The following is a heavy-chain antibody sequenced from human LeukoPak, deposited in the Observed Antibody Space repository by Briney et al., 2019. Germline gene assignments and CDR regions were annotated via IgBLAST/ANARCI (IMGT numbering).Heavy chain of an antibody. D-gene: IGHD6-19*01. V-gene: IGHV3-23*01. CDR2: ISSTGGST. CDR1: GSTSSSYA. J-gene: IGHJ5*02. Sequence: GGSLRLSCAASGSTSSSYAMGWVRQAPGKGLGWVSGISSTGGSTYYADFVKGRFTISRDNSKNTLYLHMNSLTAEDTAVYYCARGYSSLDPWGQGTLVTVST. CDR3: ARGYSSLDP.